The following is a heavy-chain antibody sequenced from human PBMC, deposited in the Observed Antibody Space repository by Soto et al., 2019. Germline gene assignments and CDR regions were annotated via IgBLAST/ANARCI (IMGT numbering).Heavy chain of an antibody. CDR2: IIPVLGTT. CDR1: GDTFANFV. CDR3: ARDRGAYERKYYYNTRHV. Sequence: QVQLVQSGAEVKKPGSSVKVSCKVSGDTFANFVISWVRQAPGQGLEWMGGIIPVLGTTNYAQKFQGRVTITADQSTTSAYMELSGLTSEDTAVYYCARDRGAYERKYYYNTRHVWGQGTTVTVSS. V-gene: IGHV1-69*01. D-gene: IGHD3-22*01. J-gene: IGHJ6*02.